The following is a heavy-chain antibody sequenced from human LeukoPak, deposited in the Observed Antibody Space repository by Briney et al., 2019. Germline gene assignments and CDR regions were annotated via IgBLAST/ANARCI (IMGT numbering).Heavy chain of an antibody. V-gene: IGHV4-59*01. CDR1: GDSISTYY. CDR3: ARLRWQLVGPYFDY. CDR2: IYSNGNT. D-gene: IGHD1-26*01. Sequence: SETLSLTCSFSGDSISTYYWSWIRQSPGKGLEWIGHIYSNGNTDYNSSLKSRVTISVDTSKSQFSLRLSSVTATDTAVYYCARLRWQLVGPYFDYWGQGILVTVSS. J-gene: IGHJ4*02.